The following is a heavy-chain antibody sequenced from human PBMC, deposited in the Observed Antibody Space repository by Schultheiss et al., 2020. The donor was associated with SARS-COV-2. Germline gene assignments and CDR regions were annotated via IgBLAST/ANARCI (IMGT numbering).Heavy chain of an antibody. V-gene: IGHV4-61*10. CDR1: GGSVSSGSYY. J-gene: IGHJ6*02. Sequence: SETLSLTCTVSGGSVSSGSYYWSWIRQPAGKGLEWIGSIYHSGSTYYNPSLKSRVTISVDTSKNQFSLKLSSVTAADTAVYYCASYWQSAGYYGMDVWGQGTTVTVAS. CDR3: ASYWQSAGYYGMDV. D-gene: IGHD2-15*01. CDR2: IYHSGST.